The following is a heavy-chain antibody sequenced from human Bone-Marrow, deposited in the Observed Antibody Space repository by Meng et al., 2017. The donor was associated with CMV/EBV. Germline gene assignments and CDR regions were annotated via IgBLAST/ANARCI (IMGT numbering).Heavy chain of an antibody. CDR3: ARPRVAGTAHFDS. J-gene: IGHJ4*02. Sequence: ASVKVSCKASGYTFTAHYFHWVRQAPGQGLEWMGWIHPHRGDTNYAQQFQGRVTMTRDTSISTAYMELNRLTSDDTAVYYCARPRVAGTAHFDSWGQGTLVTVSS. D-gene: IGHD6-19*01. CDR2: IHPHRGDT. CDR1: GYTFTAHY. V-gene: IGHV1-2*02.